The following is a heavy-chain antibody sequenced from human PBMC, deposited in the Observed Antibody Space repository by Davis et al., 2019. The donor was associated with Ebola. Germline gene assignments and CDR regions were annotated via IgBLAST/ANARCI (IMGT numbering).Heavy chain of an antibody. J-gene: IGHJ4*02. Sequence: GESLKISCAASGFTFSDHWMDWVRQSPEKGLEWVGRIKVKSDSYATQYATSVEGRFSISRDDSKNSLYLQMNSLKSDDTAVYYCADLGAGSDYWGQGTLVTVSS. CDR3: ADLGAGSDY. D-gene: IGHD3-16*01. V-gene: IGHV3-72*01. CDR1: GFTFSDHW. CDR2: IKVKSDSYAT.